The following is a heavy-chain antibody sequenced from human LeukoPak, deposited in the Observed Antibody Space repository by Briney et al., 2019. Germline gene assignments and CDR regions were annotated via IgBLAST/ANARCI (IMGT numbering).Heavy chain of an antibody. Sequence: PSETLSLTCTVSGGSISSGSCCWSWIRQPAGKGLEWIGRIYTSGSTNYNPSLKSRVTISVDTSKNQFSLKLSSVTAADTAVYYRARAGDSSGNFDYWGQGTLVTVSS. CDR3: ARAGDSSGNFDY. J-gene: IGHJ4*02. CDR2: IYTSGST. CDR1: GGSISSGSCC. V-gene: IGHV4-61*02. D-gene: IGHD3-22*01.